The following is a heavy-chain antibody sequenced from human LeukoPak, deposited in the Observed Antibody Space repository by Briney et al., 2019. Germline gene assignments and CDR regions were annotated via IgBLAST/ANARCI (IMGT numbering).Heavy chain of an antibody. CDR3: AGDGWFGESYYFDY. Sequence: GGSLRLSCAASGFTFSGSWMSWVRQAPGKGLEWVANINQDGSAKNYLDSVKGRFTISRDNAKNSLYLQMNSLRAEDTAVYYCAGDGWFGESYYFDYWGQGTLVTVSS. J-gene: IGHJ4*02. V-gene: IGHV3-7*01. CDR2: INQDGSAK. CDR1: GFTFSGSW. D-gene: IGHD3-10*01.